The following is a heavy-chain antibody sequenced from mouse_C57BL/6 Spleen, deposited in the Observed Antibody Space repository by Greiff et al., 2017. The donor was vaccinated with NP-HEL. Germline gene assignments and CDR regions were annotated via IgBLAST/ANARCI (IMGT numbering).Heavy chain of an antibody. Sequence: VQLQQSGPELVKPGASVKISCKASGYAFSSSWMNWVKQRPGKGLEWLGRIYPGDGDTNYNGKFKGKATLTADKSSSPAYMQLSSLTSEDSAVYFCARSDYYGSSLGFDYWGQGTTLTVSS. V-gene: IGHV1-82*01. CDR3: ARSDYYGSSLGFDY. CDR1: GYAFSSSW. J-gene: IGHJ2*01. D-gene: IGHD1-1*01. CDR2: IYPGDGDT.